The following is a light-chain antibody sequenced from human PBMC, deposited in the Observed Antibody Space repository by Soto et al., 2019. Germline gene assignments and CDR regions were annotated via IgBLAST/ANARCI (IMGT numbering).Light chain of an antibody. CDR3: QQRNSWPPTFT. J-gene: IGKJ5*01. CDR2: GAS. Sequence: IWMTQSPATLSVSPGERATLSCRASQSISSNLAWYQQKPGQAPRLLIHGASTRATGIPARFSGSGSGKDFTLTISSLEPQDFAVYYCQQRNSWPPTFTFGHGTRLEIK. V-gene: IGKV3D-15*01. CDR1: QSISSN.